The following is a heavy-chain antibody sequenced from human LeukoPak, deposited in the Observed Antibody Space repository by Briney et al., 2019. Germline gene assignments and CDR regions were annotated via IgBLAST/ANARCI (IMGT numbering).Heavy chain of an antibody. Sequence: PGGSLRLSCAASGFTFSSYAMSWVRQAPGKGLEWVSVISGSGGTTYYADSVKGRFTISRDNSKNTLYLQMNSLRAEDTALYYCAKVRRVVVVTRDGFDIWGQGTMVTVSS. V-gene: IGHV3-23*01. D-gene: IGHD3-22*01. CDR1: GFTFSSYA. CDR3: AKVRRVVVVTRDGFDI. CDR2: ISGSGGTT. J-gene: IGHJ3*02.